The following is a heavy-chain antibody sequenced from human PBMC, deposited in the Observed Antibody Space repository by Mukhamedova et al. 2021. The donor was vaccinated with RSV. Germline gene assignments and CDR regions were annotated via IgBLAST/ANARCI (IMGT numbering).Heavy chain of an antibody. D-gene: IGHD5-18*01. CDR2: ISGNGMYI. J-gene: IGHJ4*02. Sequence: MNWVRQVPGKGLEWVSSISGNGMYITYSDSVKGRFTISRDNTKNSLYLQMDSLRVEDTALYYCARDTRPWIRGPSYYFDFLGQGT. V-gene: IGHV3-21*06. CDR3: ARDTRPWIRGPSYYFDF.